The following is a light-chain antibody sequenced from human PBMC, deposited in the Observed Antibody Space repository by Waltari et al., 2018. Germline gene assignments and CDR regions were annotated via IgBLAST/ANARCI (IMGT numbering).Light chain of an antibody. J-gene: IGLJ3*02. CDR3: ASWDDTLRGWV. V-gene: IGLV1-44*01. Sequence: QSVLSQPPSVSGAPGQGVTISCSGRNSNVKRHSVNWYQQHPGPAPRLLIDNDDHRPAGVSDRFSGSKSGTSASLAIGGLQSEDDADYYCASWDDTLRGWVFGGGTKLTVL. CDR1: NSNVKRHS. CDR2: NDD.